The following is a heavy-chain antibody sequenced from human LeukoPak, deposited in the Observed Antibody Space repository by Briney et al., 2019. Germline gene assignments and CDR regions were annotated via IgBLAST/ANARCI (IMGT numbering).Heavy chain of an antibody. J-gene: IGHJ4*02. D-gene: IGHD3-3*01. V-gene: IGHV3-7*01. Sequence: GGSLRLSCAASGFTFSSYWMSWVRQAPGKGLGWVANIKQDGSEKYYVDSVKGRFTISRDNAKNSLYLQMNSLRAEDTAVYYCARVLGRHYDFWSGYCLDYWGQGTLVTVSS. CDR2: IKQDGSEK. CDR1: GFTFSSYW. CDR3: ARVLGRHYDFWSGYCLDY.